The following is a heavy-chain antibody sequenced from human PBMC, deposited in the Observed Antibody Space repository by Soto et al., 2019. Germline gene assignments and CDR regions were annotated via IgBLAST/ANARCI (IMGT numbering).Heavy chain of an antibody. Sequence: GGSLRLSCAASGFTFSSYAMSWVRQAPGKGLEWVANIKQDGSEKYYVDSVKGRFTISRDNAKNSLYLQMTSLRADDTAVYYCARDSPFDASSGYLEYWGQGTLVTGSS. D-gene: IGHD3-22*01. CDR2: IKQDGSEK. CDR3: ARDSPFDASSGYLEY. V-gene: IGHV3-7*01. CDR1: GFTFSSYA. J-gene: IGHJ4*02.